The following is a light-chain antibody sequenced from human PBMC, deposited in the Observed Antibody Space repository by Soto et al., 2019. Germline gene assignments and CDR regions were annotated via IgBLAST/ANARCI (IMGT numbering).Light chain of an antibody. CDR2: DVT. CDR3: ASYGGNHVV. Sequence: QSALTQPPSASGSPGQSVTISCTGTSSDVGGYNYVSWFQQNPGKAPKLIIYDVTKRPSGVPYRFSGSKSGNTASLTVSGLEDEDEDDYYYASYGGNHVVFGGGTKLTVL. CDR1: SSDVGGYNY. J-gene: IGLJ2*01. V-gene: IGLV2-8*01.